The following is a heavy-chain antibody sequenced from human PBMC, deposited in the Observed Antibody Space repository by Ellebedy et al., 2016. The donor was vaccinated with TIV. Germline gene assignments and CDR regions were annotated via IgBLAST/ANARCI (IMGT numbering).Heavy chain of an antibody. J-gene: IGHJ6*02. Sequence: SGPTLVXPTQTLTLTCTFSGFSLSTSGMCVSWIRQPPGKALEWLARIDWDDDKYYSTSLKTRLTISKDTSKNQVVLTMTNMDPVDTATYYCARMAGIAARPNYGMDVWGQGTTVTVSS. CDR3: ARMAGIAARPNYGMDV. D-gene: IGHD6-6*01. CDR2: IDWDDDK. CDR1: GFSLSTSGMC. V-gene: IGHV2-70*11.